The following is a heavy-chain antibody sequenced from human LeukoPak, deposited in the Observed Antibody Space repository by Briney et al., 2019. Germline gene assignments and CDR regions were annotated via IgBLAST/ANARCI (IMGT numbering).Heavy chain of an antibody. D-gene: IGHD5-24*01. CDR2: VSPDGSTT. Sequence: GGSLRLSCAASKFTFSNHWMHLVRQAAGKGLEWVSRVSPDGSTTLYADSVRGRFTISRDNAKNTLYLQMNSLRAEDTAVYHCVRASRTVYNTFDSWGQGALVTVSS. J-gene: IGHJ4*02. CDR1: KFTFSNHW. CDR3: VRASRTVYNTFDS. V-gene: IGHV3-74*01.